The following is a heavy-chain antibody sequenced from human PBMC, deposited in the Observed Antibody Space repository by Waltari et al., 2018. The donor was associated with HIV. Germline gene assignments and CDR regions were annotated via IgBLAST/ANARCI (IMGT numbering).Heavy chain of an antibody. V-gene: IGHV1-2*06. J-gene: IGHJ6*02. Sequence: QVQLVQSGAEVQQPGASVTVSCKASGYTFAGHYIHWVRQPPGQGLEWLGRIDPDSGLANYAQTFQGRVTMTRAKSIGTVYLKLSGLRSDDTALYYCARMYYGSWFTMADYGLDVWGQGTTVTVSS. D-gene: IGHD3-10*01. CDR3: ARMYYGSWFTMADYGLDV. CDR1: GYTFAGHY. CDR2: IDPDSGLA.